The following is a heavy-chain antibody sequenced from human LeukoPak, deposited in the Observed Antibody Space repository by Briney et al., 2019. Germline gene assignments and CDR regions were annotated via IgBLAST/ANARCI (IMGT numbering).Heavy chain of an antibody. CDR3: ARVAATTTRNWFDP. J-gene: IGHJ5*02. CDR1: GGSFSGYY. Sequence: SETLSLTCAVYGGSFSGYYWSWIRQPPGKGLEWIGEINHSGSTNYNPSLKSRVTLSVDTSKNQFSLKLSSVTAADTAVYYCARVAATTTRNWFDPWGQGTLVTVSS. D-gene: IGHD6-6*01. V-gene: IGHV4-34*01. CDR2: INHSGST.